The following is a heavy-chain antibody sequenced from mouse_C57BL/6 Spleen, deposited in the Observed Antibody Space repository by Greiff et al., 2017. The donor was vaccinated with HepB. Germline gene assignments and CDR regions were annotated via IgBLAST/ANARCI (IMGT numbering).Heavy chain of an antibody. D-gene: IGHD1-1*01. Sequence: QVQLQQSGPGLVQPSQCLSITCTVSGFSFTSYGVHWVRQSPGKGLEWLGVIWSGGSTDYNAAFISRLSISKDNSKSQVFFKMNSLQADDTAIYYCASPRDYYGSSHWYFDVWGTGTTVTVSS. V-gene: IGHV2-2*01. CDR1: GFSFTSYG. CDR2: IWSGGST. J-gene: IGHJ1*03. CDR3: ASPRDYYGSSHWYFDV.